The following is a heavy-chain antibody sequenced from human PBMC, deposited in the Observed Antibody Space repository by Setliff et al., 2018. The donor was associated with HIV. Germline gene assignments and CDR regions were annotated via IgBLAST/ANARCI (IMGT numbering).Heavy chain of an antibody. J-gene: IGHJ6*03. CDR1: GLSVSTNY. Sequence: PGGSLRLSCAASGLSVSTNYMTWVRQAPGKGLEWVSVLYTGGSTYYADSGKVRFTISRDNSKTTLFLQMNSLGGEDTDVYYCARVSRSPCGFHYYYYMDVWGIGTTVTVSS. D-gene: IGHD2-21*01. CDR3: ARVSRSPCGFHYYYYMDV. V-gene: IGHV3-66*02. CDR2: LYTGGST.